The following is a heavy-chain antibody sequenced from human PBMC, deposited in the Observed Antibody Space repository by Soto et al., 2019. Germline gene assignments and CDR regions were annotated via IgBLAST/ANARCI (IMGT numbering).Heavy chain of an antibody. CDR1: GDSISSGGYY. CDR3: ARVKGGTTRRAFDS. V-gene: IGHV4-31*03. D-gene: IGHD1-7*01. Sequence: QVQLQESGPGLVKPSQTLSLTCTVSGDSISSGGYYWSWIRQQPGNGLEWIGYIYDNGGAYYSPSLKGRVVISVDRSENQFSLRLSSVTAADTAVYYCARVKGGTTRRAFDSWGQGTLVTVSS. CDR2: IYDNGGA. J-gene: IGHJ4*02.